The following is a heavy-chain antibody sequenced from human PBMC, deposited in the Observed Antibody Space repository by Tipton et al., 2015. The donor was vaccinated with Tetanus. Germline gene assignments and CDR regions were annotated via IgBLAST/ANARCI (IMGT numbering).Heavy chain of an antibody. CDR1: GASISSGGYF. D-gene: IGHD5-12*01. V-gene: IGHV4-61*08. Sequence: TLSLTCSVSGASISSGGYFWTWIRQPPGKEPEWVGYVYHSGATNYHPSLKSRLAISADTSKNQFSLNLRSVITADTAVYYCARANNDYPKKGPFDYWGQGILVIVSS. J-gene: IGHJ4*02. CDR2: VYHSGAT. CDR3: ARANNDYPKKGPFDY.